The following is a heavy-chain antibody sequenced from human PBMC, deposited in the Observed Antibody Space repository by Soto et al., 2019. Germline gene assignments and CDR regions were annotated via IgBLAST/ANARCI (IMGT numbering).Heavy chain of an antibody. D-gene: IGHD6-6*01. CDR3: AADPRQLAYYYYGMDV. J-gene: IGHJ6*02. CDR1: GFTFTSSA. CDR2: IVVGSGNT. V-gene: IGHV1-58*01. Sequence: SVKVSCKASGFTFTSSAVQWVRQARGQRLEWIGWIVVGSGNTNYAQKFQERVTITRDMSTSTAYMELSSLRSEDTAVYYCAADPRQLAYYYYGMDVWGQGTTVTVSS.